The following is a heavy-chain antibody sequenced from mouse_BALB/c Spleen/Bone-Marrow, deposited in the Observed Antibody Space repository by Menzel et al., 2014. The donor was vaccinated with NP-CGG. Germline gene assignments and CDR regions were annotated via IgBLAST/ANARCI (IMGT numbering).Heavy chain of an antibody. D-gene: IGHD2-14*01. CDR2: IYPGDGST. CDR1: GYTFTSYF. J-gene: IGHJ1*01. Sequence: QVQLQQPGPELVKPGASVKMSCKASGYTFTSYFIHWVKQRPGQGLEWIGWIYPGDGSTKYNEKFKGKTTLTADKSSSTAYMLLSGLTSEDSAIFFCAYYRYDEYFDVWGAGTTVTVSS. V-gene: IGHV1S56*01. CDR3: AYYRYDEYFDV.